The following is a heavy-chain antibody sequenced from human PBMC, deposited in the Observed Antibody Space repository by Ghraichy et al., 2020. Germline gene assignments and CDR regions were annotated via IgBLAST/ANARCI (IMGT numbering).Heavy chain of an antibody. D-gene: IGHD2-15*01. Sequence: GGSLRLSCAASGFTFSSYAMHWVRQAPGKGLEWVAVISYDGSNKYYADSVKGRFTISRDNSKNTLYLQMNSLRAEDTAVYYCARGFCSGGSCYRINTFPIFDYWGQGTLVTVSS. CDR3: ARGFCSGGSCYRINTFPIFDY. CDR1: GFTFSSYA. CDR2: ISYDGSNK. J-gene: IGHJ4*02. V-gene: IGHV3-30-3*01.